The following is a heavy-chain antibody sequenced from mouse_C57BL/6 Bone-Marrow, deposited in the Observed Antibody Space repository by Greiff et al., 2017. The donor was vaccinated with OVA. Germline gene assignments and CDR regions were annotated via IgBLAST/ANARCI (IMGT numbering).Heavy chain of an antibody. Sequence: QVQLQQPGAELVMPGASVKLSCKASGYTFTSYWMHWVKQRPGQGLEWIGEIDPYDSYTNYNQKFKGKSTLTVDKSSSTAYMQLSSLTSEDSAVYYCARFGNYLYWYFDVWGTGTTVTVSS. D-gene: IGHD2-1*01. CDR2: IDPYDSYT. CDR3: ARFGNYLYWYFDV. CDR1: GYTFTSYW. J-gene: IGHJ1*03. V-gene: IGHV1-69*01.